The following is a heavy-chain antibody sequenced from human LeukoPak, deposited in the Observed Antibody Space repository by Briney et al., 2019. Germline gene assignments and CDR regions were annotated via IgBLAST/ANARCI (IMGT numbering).Heavy chain of an antibody. CDR3: ANLEIAVAGPFDH. J-gene: IGHJ4*02. V-gene: IGHV1-2*02. D-gene: IGHD6-19*01. CDR1: GYTFTGYY. CDR2: INPNSGGT. Sequence: GASVKVSCKASGYTFTGYYMHWVRQAPGQGLEWMGWINPNSGGTNYAQKFQGRVTMTRDTSISTACMELSRLRSDDTAVYYCANLEIAVAGPFDHWGQGTLVTVSS.